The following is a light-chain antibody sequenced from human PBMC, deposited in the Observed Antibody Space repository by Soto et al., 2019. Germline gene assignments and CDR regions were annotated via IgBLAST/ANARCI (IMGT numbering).Light chain of an antibody. V-gene: IGKV3D-15*01. Sequence: EIVLTQSPGTLSLSPGERATLSCRASQTVSSRFLAWYQQKPGQAPRLLIYGALSRATGIPARFSGSGSGTEFTLTISSLQSEDFAVYYCQQYNNWWTFGQGTKVDIK. CDR2: GAL. CDR3: QQYNNWWT. CDR1: QTVSSRF. J-gene: IGKJ1*01.